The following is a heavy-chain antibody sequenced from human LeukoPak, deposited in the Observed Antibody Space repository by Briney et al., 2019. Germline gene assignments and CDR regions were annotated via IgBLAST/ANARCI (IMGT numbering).Heavy chain of an antibody. D-gene: IGHD5-18*01. J-gene: IGHJ4*02. V-gene: IGHV1-2*02. CDR3: AREVDTAMGAFDY. CDR1: GGTFSSYA. Sequence: ASVKVSCKASGGTFSSYAISWVRQAPGQGLEWMGWINPNSGATNSAQKFHGRVTMTRDTSISTAYMELRRLKSDDTAMYYCAREVDTAMGAFDYWGQGTLVTVSS. CDR2: INPNSGAT.